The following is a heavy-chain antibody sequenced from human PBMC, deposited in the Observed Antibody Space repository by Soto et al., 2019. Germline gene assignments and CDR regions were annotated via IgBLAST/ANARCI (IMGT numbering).Heavy chain of an antibody. V-gene: IGHV3-23*01. D-gene: IGHD2-2*01. J-gene: IGHJ4*02. CDR2: ITDSGGST. CDR1: GFTFSSYA. Sequence: QPGGSLRLSCAASGFTFSSYAMSWVRQTPGKGLQWVSAITDSGGSTYYADSVKGRFTISRDNSENTLYLQMNGLRAEDTAVYYCAKEGGPYCTSTNCRLNYDYWGQGTLVTVSS. CDR3: AKEGGPYCTSTNCRLNYDY.